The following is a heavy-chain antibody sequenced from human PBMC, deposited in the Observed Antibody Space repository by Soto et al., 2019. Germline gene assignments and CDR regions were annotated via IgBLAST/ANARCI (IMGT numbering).Heavy chain of an antibody. D-gene: IGHD3-10*01. Sequence: GGSLRLSCAASGFTFSSYAMSWVRQAPGKGLEWVSAISGSGGSTYYADSVKGRFTISRDNSKNTLYLLMNSLRAEDTAVYYCAKGVGVYYSYGLDVWGQGTTVTVSS. CDR1: GFTFSSYA. V-gene: IGHV3-23*01. CDR3: AKGVGVYYSYGLDV. J-gene: IGHJ6*02. CDR2: ISGSGGST.